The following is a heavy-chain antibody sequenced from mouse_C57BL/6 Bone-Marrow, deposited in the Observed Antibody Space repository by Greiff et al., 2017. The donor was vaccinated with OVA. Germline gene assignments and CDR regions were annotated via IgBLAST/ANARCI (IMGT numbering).Heavy chain of an antibody. J-gene: IGHJ4*01. CDR2: ISYDGSN. D-gene: IGHD1-1*01. CDR3: ARLYYYGSSFYAMDY. Sequence: EVQLQESGPGLVKPSQSLSLTCSVTGYSITSGYYWNWIRQFPGNKLEWMGYISYDGSNNYNPSLKNRISITRDTSKNQFFLKLNSVTTEDTATYYCARLYYYGSSFYAMDYWGQGTSVTVSS. V-gene: IGHV3-6*01. CDR1: GYSITSGYY.